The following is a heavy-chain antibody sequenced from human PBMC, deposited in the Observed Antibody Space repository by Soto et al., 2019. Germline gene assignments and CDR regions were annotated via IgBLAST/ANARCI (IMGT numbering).Heavy chain of an antibody. CDR2: IYYSGST. Sequence: SETLSLTCTVSGGSISSGDYYWSWIRQPPGKGLEWIGYIYYSGSTYYNPSLKSRVTISVDTSKNQFSLKLSSVTAADTAVYYCARDSSGYSKGHCFDPWGQGTLVTVSS. V-gene: IGHV4-30-4*01. D-gene: IGHD3-22*01. J-gene: IGHJ5*02. CDR1: GGSISSGDYY. CDR3: ARDSSGYSKGHCFDP.